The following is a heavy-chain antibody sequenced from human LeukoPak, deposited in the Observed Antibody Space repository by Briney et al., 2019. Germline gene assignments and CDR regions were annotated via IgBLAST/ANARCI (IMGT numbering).Heavy chain of an antibody. CDR2: INPSGGST. Sequence: AALKVSCKASGYTFTRYYMHWVRQAPGQGREWMGIINPSGGSTSYAQKFQGRVTMTRDMSTSTVYMELSSLRSEDTAVYYCARWFQYRGSYWFDPWGQGTLVTVSS. CDR1: GYTFTRYY. J-gene: IGHJ5*02. CDR3: ARWFQYRGSYWFDP. D-gene: IGHD1-26*01. V-gene: IGHV1-46*01.